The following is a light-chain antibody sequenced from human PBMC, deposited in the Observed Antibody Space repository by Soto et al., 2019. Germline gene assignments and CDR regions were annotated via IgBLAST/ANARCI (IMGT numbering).Light chain of an antibody. CDR1: QSVSSSY. J-gene: IGKJ1*01. CDR3: QQYGRT. V-gene: IGKV3-20*01. CDR2: NTS. Sequence: EIVLTQSPGTLSLSPGERATLSCRASQSVSSSYLAWYQQKPGQAPRLLIYNTSSRATGIPDRFSGSGSGTDFTLTISRLELEDFAVYYCQQYGRTFGQGTKVEIK.